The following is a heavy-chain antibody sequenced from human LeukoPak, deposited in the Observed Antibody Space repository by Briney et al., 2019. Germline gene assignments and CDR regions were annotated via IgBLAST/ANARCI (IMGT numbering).Heavy chain of an antibody. V-gene: IGHV4-4*07. Sequence: SETLSLTCTVSGGSISSYYWNWIRQPAGKGLECIGRIDASGSTNYNPSLKSRVTMSIDTSKNQFSLKLSSVTAADTAVYYCARDRSSTYFDCWGQGALVTVSS. J-gene: IGHJ4*02. CDR2: IDASGST. CDR3: ARDRSSTYFDC. CDR1: GGSISSYY. D-gene: IGHD3-10*01.